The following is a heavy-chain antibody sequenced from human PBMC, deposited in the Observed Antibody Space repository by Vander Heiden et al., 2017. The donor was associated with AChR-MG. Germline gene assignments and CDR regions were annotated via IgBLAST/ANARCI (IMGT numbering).Heavy chain of an antibody. CDR2: ISDSGINT. CDR1: GFPFSRHV. D-gene: IGHD2-15*01. CDR3: AKSLSRASSGWRGWFEP. Sequence: EVQLLESGGGLVQPGGSLRLSCAASGFPFSRHVMGWVRQAPGKGLEWVSVISDSGINTFYADSVKGRFTISRDNSKNTVYLQMNSLRGEDTATYYCAKSLSRASSGWRGWFEPWGQGTLVTVSS. V-gene: IGHV3-23*01. J-gene: IGHJ5*02.